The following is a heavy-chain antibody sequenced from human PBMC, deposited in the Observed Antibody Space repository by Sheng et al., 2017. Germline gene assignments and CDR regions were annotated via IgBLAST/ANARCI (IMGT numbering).Heavy chain of an antibody. J-gene: IGHJ6*02. D-gene: IGHD5-12*01. CDR3: ASLSGYDYYYYGMDV. Sequence: QVQLVESGGGVVQPGRSLRLSCAASGFTFSSYAMHWVRQAPGKGLEWVAVISYDGSNKYYADSVKGRFTISRDNSKNTLYLQMNSLRAEDTAVYYCASLSGYDYYYYGMDVWGQ. CDR1: GFTFSSYA. CDR2: ISYDGSNK. V-gene: IGHV3-30*01.